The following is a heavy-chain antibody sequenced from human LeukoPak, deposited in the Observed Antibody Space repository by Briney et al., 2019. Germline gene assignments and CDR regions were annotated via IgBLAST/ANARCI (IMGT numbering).Heavy chain of an antibody. V-gene: IGHV3-73*01. Sequence: GGSLRLSCAASGFTFRGSAMHWVRQASGKGLEWVGRIRSKANSYATAYAASVKGRFTISRDDSKNTAYLQMNSLKTEDTAVYYCTRLSPDFWSGYTFDYWGQGTLVTVSS. CDR1: GFTFRGSA. CDR2: IRSKANSYAT. CDR3: TRLSPDFWSGYTFDY. J-gene: IGHJ4*02. D-gene: IGHD3-3*01.